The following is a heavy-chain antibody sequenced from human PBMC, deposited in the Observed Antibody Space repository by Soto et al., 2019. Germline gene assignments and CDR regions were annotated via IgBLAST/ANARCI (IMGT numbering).Heavy chain of an antibody. Sequence: SGGSLRFSCAASGFTFSTYIMHWGRQAPGKGLEWVSSISVTSDNTYYADSVKGRFNISRDNSKNTLYLQMNSLRAEDTAIYYCTKGRLQPDYWGQGTLVTVSS. CDR2: ISVTSDNT. D-gene: IGHD1-1*01. J-gene: IGHJ4*02. V-gene: IGHV3-23*01. CDR1: GFTFSTYI. CDR3: TKGRLQPDY.